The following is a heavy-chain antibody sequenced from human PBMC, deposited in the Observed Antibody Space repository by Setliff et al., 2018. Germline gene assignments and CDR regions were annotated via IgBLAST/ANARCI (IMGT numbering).Heavy chain of an antibody. D-gene: IGHD3-3*01. CDR3: VLFGDRDTFDV. V-gene: IGHV3-20*01. CDR2: TNWDGRST. CDR1: GFNFKGHG. Sequence: GESLKISCAASGFNFKGHGMNWVRQAPGKGLEWVSTTNWDGRSTGYTDSVKGRFTISRDNAKYSLYLQMNSLRAEDTALYHCVLFGDRDTFDVWGQGTMVTVSS. J-gene: IGHJ3*01.